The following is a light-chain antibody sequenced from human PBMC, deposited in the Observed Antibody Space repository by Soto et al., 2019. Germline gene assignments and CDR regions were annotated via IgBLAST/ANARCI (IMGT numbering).Light chain of an antibody. V-gene: IGKV4-1*01. J-gene: IGKJ2*01. Sequence: DIVMTQSPDSLAVSLGERATINCKSSQSVLYSSNNKNYLAWYQQKPGQPPKLLIYLASTRESGVPDLFSGSGSGTDFTLTISSLQAEDVAVYYCQQYYITPETFGQGTKLEIK. CDR1: QSVLYSSNNKNY. CDR2: LAS. CDR3: QQYYITPET.